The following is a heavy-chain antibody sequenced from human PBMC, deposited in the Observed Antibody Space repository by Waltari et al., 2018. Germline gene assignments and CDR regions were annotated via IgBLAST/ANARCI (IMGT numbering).Heavy chain of an antibody. Sequence: QVQLVQSGAEVKKPGASVKVSCKASGYTFTSYAMHWVRQAPGQRLEWMGWINAGNGNTKYSQKFQGRVTITRDTSASTAYMELSSLRSEDTAVYYCARAADYYGSGSYYKSPLYFDYWGQGTLVTVSS. CDR1: GYTFTSYA. D-gene: IGHD3-10*01. J-gene: IGHJ4*02. CDR2: INAGNGNT. CDR3: ARAADYYGSGSYYKSPLYFDY. V-gene: IGHV1-3*01.